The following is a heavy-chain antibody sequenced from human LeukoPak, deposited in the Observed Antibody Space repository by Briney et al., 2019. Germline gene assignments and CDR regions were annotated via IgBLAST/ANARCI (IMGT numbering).Heavy chain of an antibody. V-gene: IGHV1-8*03. CDR2: MNPNSGNT. Sequence: INWVRQAAGKGLEWMGWMNPNSGNTGYAQKFQGRVTITRNPSISTAYMELSSLRSEDTAVYYCARDSLGYSRAFDIWGQGTMVTVSS. D-gene: IGHD6-13*01. J-gene: IGHJ3*02. CDR3: ARDSLGYSRAFDI.